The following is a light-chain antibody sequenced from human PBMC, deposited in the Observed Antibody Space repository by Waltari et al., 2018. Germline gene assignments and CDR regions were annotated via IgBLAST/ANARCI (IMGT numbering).Light chain of an antibody. CDR2: KDT. J-gene: IGLJ3*02. CDR1: VLTKKY. CDR3: CSAADNSLV. V-gene: IGLV3-27*01. Sequence: SYELTQPSSVSVSPGQTARIPCSGDVLTKKYARWFQQMPGQAPVVIIFKDTERPSGIPELFSVSRSGTTVTFTINGAQVEDEADYYCCSAADNSLVFGGGTKLTVL.